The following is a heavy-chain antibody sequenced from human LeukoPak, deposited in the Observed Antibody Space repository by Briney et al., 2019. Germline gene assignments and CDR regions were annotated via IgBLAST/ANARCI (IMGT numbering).Heavy chain of an antibody. CDR1: GCTFTSYA. CDR2: IIPIFGTA. V-gene: IGHV1-69*13. J-gene: IGHJ4*02. D-gene: IGHD2-15*01. CDR3: ARAQGGGRVDYFDY. Sequence: GASVKVSCKASGCTFTSYAISWVRQAPGQGLEWMGGIIPIFGTANYAQKFQGRVTITSDESTSTAYMELSSLRSDDTAVYYCARAQGGGRVDYFDYWGQGTLVTVSS.